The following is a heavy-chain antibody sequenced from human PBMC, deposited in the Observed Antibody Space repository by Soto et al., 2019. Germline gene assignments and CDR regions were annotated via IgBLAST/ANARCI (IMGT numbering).Heavy chain of an antibody. V-gene: IGHV3-23*01. CDR1: GFTFSSYA. CDR3: AKALTSETAYDVFDI. CDR2: ISAGAVAT. D-gene: IGHD2-21*02. J-gene: IGHJ3*02. Sequence: EVQLLESGGGLVQPGGSLRLCCAASGFTFSSYAMSWVRQAPGKGLEWVSAISAGAVATNYADSVKGRFTISRDNAKKTLGLQMNSLRAEDTAFYYCAKALTSETAYDVFDIWGQGTVVTVSS.